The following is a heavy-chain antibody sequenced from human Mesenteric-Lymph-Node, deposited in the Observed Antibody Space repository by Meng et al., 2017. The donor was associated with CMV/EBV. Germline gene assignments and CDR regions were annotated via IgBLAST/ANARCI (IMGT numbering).Heavy chain of an antibody. Sequence: SETLSLTCTVSGGSISSSSYYWGWIRQPPGKGLEWIGSIYYSGSTYYNPSLKSRVTISVDTSKNQFSLKLSSVTAADTAVYYCARDTHLSSSWYIDYWGQGILVTVSS. V-gene: IGHV4-39*07. D-gene: IGHD6-13*01. J-gene: IGHJ4*02. CDR1: GGSISSSSYY. CDR3: ARDTHLSSSWYIDY. CDR2: IYYSGST.